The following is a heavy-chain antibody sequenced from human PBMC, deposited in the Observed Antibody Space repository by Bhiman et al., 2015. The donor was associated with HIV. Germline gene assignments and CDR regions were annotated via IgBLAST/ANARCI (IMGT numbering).Heavy chain of an antibody. Sequence: QVQLVESGGGVVQPGGSLRLSCVASGFTFSNYGMHWVRQAPGKGLEWVAFIHYYGRNKYYADSVKGRFTISRDNSKNTLYLQMNSLRREDTAVYYCAKDPSVNSGYYHDSWGQGTLVTVSS. D-gene: IGHD3-22*01. CDR2: IHYYGRNK. V-gene: IGHV3-30*02. CDR3: AKDPSVNSGYYHDS. CDR1: GFTFSNYG. J-gene: IGHJ5*01.